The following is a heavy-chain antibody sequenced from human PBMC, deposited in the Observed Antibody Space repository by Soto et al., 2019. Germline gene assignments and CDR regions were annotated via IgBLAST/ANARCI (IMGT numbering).Heavy chain of an antibody. CDR1: GGSISSGDYY. Sequence: QVQLQESGPGLVKPSQTLSLTCTVSGGSISSGDYYWSWIRQPPGKGLEWIGYIYYSGSTYYNPSLRSRVTTSVDTSKTQFSLNLNSVTAADTAVYYCARAVSDIVLVPPPMKYYFDCWGRGTLVTVSS. D-gene: IGHD2-2*01. J-gene: IGHJ4*02. CDR3: ARAVSDIVLVPPPMKYYFDC. CDR2: IYYSGST. V-gene: IGHV4-30-4*01.